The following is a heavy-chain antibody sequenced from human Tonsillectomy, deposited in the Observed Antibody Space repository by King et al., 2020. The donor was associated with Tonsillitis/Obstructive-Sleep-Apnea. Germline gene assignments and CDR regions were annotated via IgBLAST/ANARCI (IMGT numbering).Heavy chain of an antibody. CDR1: GGSISRGGYY. D-gene: IGHD3-22*01. Sequence: VQLQESGPGLVKPSQTLSLTCTVSGGSISRGGYYWSWIRQHPGKGLEWIGYIYYSGSTYYNPSLKSRVTISVDTSKNQFSLKLSSVTAADTAVYYCARVQSPYYYDSSGYPLFDYWGQGTLVTVSS. V-gene: IGHV4-31*03. CDR2: IYYSGST. J-gene: IGHJ4*02. CDR3: ARVQSPYYYDSSGYPLFDY.